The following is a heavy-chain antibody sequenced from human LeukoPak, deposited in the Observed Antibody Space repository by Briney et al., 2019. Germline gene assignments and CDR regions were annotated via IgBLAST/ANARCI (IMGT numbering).Heavy chain of an antibody. CDR3: ARFPDTYYFGY. CDR2: ISSSSSYI. CDR1: GFTFSSYS. D-gene: IGHD3-16*01. V-gene: IGHV3-21*01. Sequence: PGRSLRLSCAASGFTFSSYSMNWVRQAPGKGLEWVSSISSSSSYIYYADSAKGRFTISRDNAKNSLYLQMNSLRAEDTAVYYCARFPDTYYFGYWGQGTLVTVSS. J-gene: IGHJ4*02.